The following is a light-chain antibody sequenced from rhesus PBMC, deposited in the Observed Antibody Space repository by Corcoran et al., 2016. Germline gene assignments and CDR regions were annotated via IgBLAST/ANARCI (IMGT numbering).Light chain of an antibody. CDR2: WAS. J-gene: IGKJ2*01. V-gene: IGKV4-1*01. CDR1: QSLFYSSNNKHY. Sequence: DIVMTQSPDSLAVSLGERVTINCKSSQSLFYSSNNKHYLAWYQQKPGQAPKWFIYWASTRESGVPNRFSCSGSGTVFTLTIHGLQSEDCAVYYCQQYYSVPYNFGQGTKVEIK. CDR3: QQYYSVPYN.